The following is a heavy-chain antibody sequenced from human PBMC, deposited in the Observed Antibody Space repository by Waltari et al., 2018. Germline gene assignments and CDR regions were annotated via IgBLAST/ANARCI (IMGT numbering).Heavy chain of an antibody. D-gene: IGHD3-3*01. V-gene: IGHV4-39*01. CDR1: GGSISSSSYY. CDR2: IYYSGST. CDR3: AGSYDFWSGRSYGMDV. Sequence: QLQLQESGPGLVKPSETLSLTCTVSGGSISSSSYYWGWIRQPPGKGLEWIGSIYYSGSTYYNPSLKSRVTISVDTSKNQFSLKLSSVTAADTAVYYCAGSYDFWSGRSYGMDVWGQGTTVTVSS. J-gene: IGHJ6*02.